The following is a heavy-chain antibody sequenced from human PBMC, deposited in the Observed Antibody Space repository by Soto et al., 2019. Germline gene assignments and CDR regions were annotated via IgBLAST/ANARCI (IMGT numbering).Heavy chain of an antibody. D-gene: IGHD3-3*01. Sequence: ASETLSPTRTVSGCSISSYYWSWNRPPPGKGLEWIGYIYYSGSTNYNPSLKSRVTISVDTSKNQFSLKLSSVTAADTAVYYCARDRYDFWSGYQNWFDPWGQGTLVTVSS. J-gene: IGHJ5*02. CDR2: IYYSGST. CDR3: ARDRYDFWSGYQNWFDP. V-gene: IGHV4-59*01. CDR1: GCSISSYY.